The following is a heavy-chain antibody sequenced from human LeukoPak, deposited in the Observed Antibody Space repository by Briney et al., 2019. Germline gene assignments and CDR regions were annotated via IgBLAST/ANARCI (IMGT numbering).Heavy chain of an antibody. J-gene: IGHJ3*02. CDR3: ARGFRQWLDKPRAFDI. CDR2: ISSSSSTI. Sequence: GGSLRLSCAASGFTFSSYSMNWVRQAPGKGLGWVSYISSSSSTIYYADSVKGRFTISRDNAKNSLYLQMNSLRDEDTAVYYCARGFRQWLDKPRAFDIWGQGTMVTVSS. D-gene: IGHD6-19*01. CDR1: GFTFSSYS. V-gene: IGHV3-48*02.